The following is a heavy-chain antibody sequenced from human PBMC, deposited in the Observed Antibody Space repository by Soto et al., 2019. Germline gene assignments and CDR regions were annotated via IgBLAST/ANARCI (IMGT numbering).Heavy chain of an antibody. Sequence: EVQLLESGGGLVQPGGSLRLSCAASGFTFISYAMRWVRQAPGKGLEWVSAISGTGGSTYYADSVKGRFTISRDNSKNPLYLQMNSLRAEDTAVYYCANQVSSSGDYWGQGTLVTVSS. D-gene: IGHD6-6*01. CDR3: ANQVSSSGDY. CDR2: ISGTGGST. J-gene: IGHJ4*02. CDR1: GFTFISYA. V-gene: IGHV3-23*01.